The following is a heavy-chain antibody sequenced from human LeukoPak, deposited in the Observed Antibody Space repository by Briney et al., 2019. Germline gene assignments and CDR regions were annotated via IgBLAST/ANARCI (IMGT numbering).Heavy chain of an antibody. V-gene: IGHV4-59*01. Sequence: SETLSLTCTVSGGSISSYYWSWIRQPPGKGLEWIGYIYYSGSTNYNPSLKSRVTISVDTSKNQFSQKLSSVTAADTAVYYCARERDGSSWENAFDIWGQGTMVTVSS. J-gene: IGHJ3*02. D-gene: IGHD6-13*01. CDR3: ARERDGSSWENAFDI. CDR2: IYYSGST. CDR1: GGSISSYY.